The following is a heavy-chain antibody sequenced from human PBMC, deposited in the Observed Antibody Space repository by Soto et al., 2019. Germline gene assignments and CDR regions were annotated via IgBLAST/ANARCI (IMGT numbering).Heavy chain of an antibody. Sequence: QLQLQESGPGLVKPSETLSLTCTVSGGSISSSSYYWGWIRQAPGKGLEWIGSIYYSGSTYYNPSLKSRVTISVDTSKNQFSLKLSSVTAADTAVYYCARLFGGPNIWGQGTMVTVSS. CDR3: ARLFGGPNI. CDR1: GGSISSSSYY. J-gene: IGHJ3*02. CDR2: IYYSGST. V-gene: IGHV4-39*01. D-gene: IGHD3-16*01.